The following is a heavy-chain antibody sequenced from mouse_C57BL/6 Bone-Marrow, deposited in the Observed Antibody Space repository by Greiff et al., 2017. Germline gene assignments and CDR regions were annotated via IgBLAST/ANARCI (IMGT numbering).Heavy chain of an antibody. CDR3: TTGYYGSSFLAY. D-gene: IGHD1-1*01. CDR1: GFNIKDDY. J-gene: IGHJ3*01. CDR2: IDPENGDT. V-gene: IGHV14-4*01. Sequence: VQLQQSGAELVRPGASVKLSCTASGFNIKDDYMHWVKQRPEQGLEWIGWIDPENGDTEYASKFQGKATITADTSSNTAYLQRSSLTSEDTAVYYCTTGYYGSSFLAYWGQGTLVTVSA.